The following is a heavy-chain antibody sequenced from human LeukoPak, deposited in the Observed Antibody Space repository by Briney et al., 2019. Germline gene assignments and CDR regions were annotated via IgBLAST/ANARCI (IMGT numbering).Heavy chain of an antibody. CDR2: FDPDDGET. D-gene: IGHD6-13*01. V-gene: IGHV1-24*01. J-gene: IGHJ4*02. CDR1: EDTLTELS. CDR3: VTRAFIAGPDS. Sequence: ASVKVSCKVSEDTLTELSMHWVRQAPGKGLEWMESFDPDDGETLFAQSFQGRVTMTEDISTNTAYMELISLRSEDTAVYYCVTRAFIAGPDSWGQGTLVIVSS.